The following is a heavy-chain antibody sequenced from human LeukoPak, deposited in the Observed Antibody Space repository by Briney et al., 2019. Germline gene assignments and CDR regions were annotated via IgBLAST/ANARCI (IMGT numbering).Heavy chain of an antibody. CDR2: INLDGNGR. Sequence: GGSLRLSCVASGFFFSNYWMSWVRQAQGKGLEWVANINLDGNGRFYVDSVKGRFTISRDNNKKSVYLQMNSLRAEDTAVYYCARDTDDFQGLDIWGQGTRVTVSS. CDR1: GFFFSNYW. V-gene: IGHV3-7*01. J-gene: IGHJ3*02. D-gene: IGHD3-3*01. CDR3: ARDTDDFQGLDI.